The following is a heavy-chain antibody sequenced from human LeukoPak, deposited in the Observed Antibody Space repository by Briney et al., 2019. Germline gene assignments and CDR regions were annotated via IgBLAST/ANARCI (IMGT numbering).Heavy chain of an antibody. CDR3: ARVSGSGGDLDY. Sequence: GGSLRLSCAASGFTFSSYSMNWVRQAPGKGLEWVSSISSSSSYIYYADSVKGRFTISRDNAKNSLYLQMNSLRAEDTAVYYCARVSGSGGDLDYWGQGTLVPVSS. CDR1: GFTFSSYS. J-gene: IGHJ4*02. D-gene: IGHD5-12*01. CDR2: ISSSSSYI. V-gene: IGHV3-21*01.